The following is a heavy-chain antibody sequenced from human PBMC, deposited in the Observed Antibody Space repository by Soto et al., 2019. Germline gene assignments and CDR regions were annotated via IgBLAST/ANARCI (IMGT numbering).Heavy chain of an antibody. J-gene: IGHJ5*02. Sequence: XGSLRLSCAASGFIFENFGMSWVRQAPGKGLEWISSISGSGFKKYYADSVEGRFTISRDNSKSTVYLELNNLSAEDTAVYHCAKNQGVELVPLATVDWFDHWGQGSVVTVSS. CDR1: GFIFENFG. V-gene: IGHV3-23*01. D-gene: IGHD1-26*01. CDR2: ISGSGFKK. CDR3: AKNQGVELVPLATVDWFDH.